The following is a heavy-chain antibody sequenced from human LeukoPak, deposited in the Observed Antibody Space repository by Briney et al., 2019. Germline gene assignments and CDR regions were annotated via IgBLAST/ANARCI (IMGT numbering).Heavy chain of an antibody. J-gene: IGHJ6*02. V-gene: IGHV4-31*03. D-gene: IGHD3-10*01. Sequence: PSETLSLTCTVSGGSISGYYWSWIRQHPGKGLEWIGYIYYSGSTYYNPSLKSRVTISVDTSKNQFSLKLSSVTAADTAVYYCARGDGSGSYPSYYYYGMDVWGQGTTVTVSS. CDR2: IYYSGST. CDR1: GGSISGYY. CDR3: ARGDGSGSYPSYYYYGMDV.